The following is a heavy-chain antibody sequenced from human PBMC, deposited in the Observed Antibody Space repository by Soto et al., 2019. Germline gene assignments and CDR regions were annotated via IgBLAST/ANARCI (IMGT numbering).Heavy chain of an antibody. CDR1: GYSFTSYW. V-gene: IGHV5-51*01. CDR3: AVTMIRPQDAFDI. D-gene: IGHD3-10*01. CDR2: IYPGDSDT. Sequence: GESLKISCKGSGYSFTSYWIGWVRQMPGKGLEWMGIIYPGDSDTRYSPSFQGQVTISADKSISTAYLQWSSLKASDTAMYYCAVTMIRPQDAFDIWGQGTMGTVSS. J-gene: IGHJ3*02.